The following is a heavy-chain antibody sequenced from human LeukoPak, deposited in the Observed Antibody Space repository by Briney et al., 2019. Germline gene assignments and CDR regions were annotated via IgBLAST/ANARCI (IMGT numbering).Heavy chain of an antibody. V-gene: IGHV3-21*05. J-gene: IGHJ1*01. CDR1: EFTFSSYS. CDR3: ARAPSEIGGYYPEYFRH. Sequence: PGGSLRLSCVAPEFTFSSYSMIWVRQAPGKGLEWISYISNGSGNRYYADSVKGRFTISRDNAKNTVSLQMNSLRVEDTGVYYCARAPSEIGGYYPEYFRHWGQGTLVTVSS. D-gene: IGHD3-22*01. CDR2: ISNGSGNR.